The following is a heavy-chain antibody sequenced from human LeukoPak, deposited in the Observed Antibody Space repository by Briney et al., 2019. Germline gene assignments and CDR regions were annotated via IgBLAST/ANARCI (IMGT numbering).Heavy chain of an antibody. CDR3: ARVQGGCRWFDP. V-gene: IGHV3-53*01. D-gene: IGHD6-19*01. Sequence: GGSLRLSYAASGFTVSSNYMSWVRQAPGKGLEWVSVIYSGGSTYYAGSVKGRFTISRDNSKNTLYLQTNSLRAEDTAVYYCARVQGGCRWFDPWGQGTLVTVSS. CDR1: GFTVSSNY. CDR2: IYSGGST. J-gene: IGHJ5*02.